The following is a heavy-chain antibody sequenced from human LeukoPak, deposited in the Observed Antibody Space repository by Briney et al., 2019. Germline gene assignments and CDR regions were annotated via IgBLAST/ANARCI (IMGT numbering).Heavy chain of an antibody. D-gene: IGHD4-23*01. CDR3: ARADSVEAFDY. CDR2: IYYSGSI. Sequence: SQTLSLTCTVSGGSINSGGYYWSWIRQHPGKGLEWIGYIYYSGSIYYNPSLKSRVTISVDTSKNQFSLKLSSVTAADTAVYYCARADSVEAFDYWGQGTLVTVSS. J-gene: IGHJ4*02. V-gene: IGHV4-31*03. CDR1: GGSINSGGYY.